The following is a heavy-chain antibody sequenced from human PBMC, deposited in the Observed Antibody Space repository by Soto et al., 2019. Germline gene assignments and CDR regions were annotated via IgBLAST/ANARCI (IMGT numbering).Heavy chain of an antibody. J-gene: IGHJ5*02. Sequence: QVQLQESGPGLVKPSETLSLTCTVSGNSVRSDSYYWSWIRQPPGKGLEWIGYIYYSGSTNYNPSLKSRVTISLDTSKNQSSLKLASVTAADTAVYYCARGTTFDPWGQGTLVTVSS. V-gene: IGHV4-61*01. CDR3: ARGTTFDP. D-gene: IGHD2-2*01. CDR2: IYYSGST. CDR1: GNSVRSDSYY.